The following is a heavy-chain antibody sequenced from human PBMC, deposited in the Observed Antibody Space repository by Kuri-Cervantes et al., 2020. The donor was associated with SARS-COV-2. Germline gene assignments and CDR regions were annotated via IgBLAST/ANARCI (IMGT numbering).Heavy chain of an antibody. CDR3: ARGTNIAAAGTLDY. CDR1: GGSISSYY. D-gene: IGHD6-13*01. Sequence: SETLSLTCTVSGGSISSYYWSWIRQPPGKGLEWIGYIYYSGSTNYNPSLKSRVTISVDTSKNQFSLKLSSVTAADTAVHYCARGTNIAAAGTLDYWGQGTLVTVSS. CDR2: IYYSGST. V-gene: IGHV4-59*01. J-gene: IGHJ4*02.